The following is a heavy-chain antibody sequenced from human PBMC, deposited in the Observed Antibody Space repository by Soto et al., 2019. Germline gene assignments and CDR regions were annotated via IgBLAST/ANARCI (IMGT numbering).Heavy chain of an antibody. Sequence: ASVKVSCKASGYTFTSYGISWVRQAPGQGLEWMGWISAYNGNTNYAQKLQGRVTMTTDTSTSTAYMELRSLRSDDTAVYYCARGPKYYDYIWGSYRLDYWGQGTLVTVSS. CDR3: ARGPKYYDYIWGSYRLDY. CDR2: ISAYNGNT. CDR1: GYTFTSYG. D-gene: IGHD3-16*02. V-gene: IGHV1-18*01. J-gene: IGHJ4*02.